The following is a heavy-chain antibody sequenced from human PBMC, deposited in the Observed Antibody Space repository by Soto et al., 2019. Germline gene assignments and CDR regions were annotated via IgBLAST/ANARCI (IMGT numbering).Heavy chain of an antibody. D-gene: IGHD6-19*01. CDR1: GFMFDDFG. Sequence: EVQLVESGGGVVRAGGSLRLSCAASGFMFDDFGMSWVRQAPGKGLEWVSGITWNSGSTGYADSVKGRFTISRDNAKNSRYLQMDRMRAEDTAFYYCARDGGVAVAVDAFDIWGQGTMVTVSS. CDR3: ARDGGVAVAVDAFDI. CDR2: ITWNSGST. J-gene: IGHJ3*02. V-gene: IGHV3-20*04.